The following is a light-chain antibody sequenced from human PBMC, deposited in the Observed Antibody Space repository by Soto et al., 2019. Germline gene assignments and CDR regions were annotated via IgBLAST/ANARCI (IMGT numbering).Light chain of an antibody. Sequence: VVLTQSPGPLSLSRGERATLSCRASEIIYRAYLGWYQQKPGQAPRLLIYGTSSRVTGIPDRFSGSGSGTDFTLKISRVETKDFAVYYCKQNGKPPITFGQGTRLEIK. CDR2: GTS. J-gene: IGKJ5*01. CDR3: KQNGKPPIT. CDR1: EIIYRAY. V-gene: IGKV3-20*01.